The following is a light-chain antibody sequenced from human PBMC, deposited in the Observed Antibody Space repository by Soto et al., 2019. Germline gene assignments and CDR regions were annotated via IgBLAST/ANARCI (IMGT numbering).Light chain of an antibody. V-gene: IGKV3-20*01. CDR1: QSVSSNH. CDR3: QQYGGSTYT. J-gene: IGKJ2*01. CDR2: GAS. Sequence: EIVLTQSPGSLSLSPRERATLSCRASQSVSSNHLAWYQQKPGQAPRLLIYGASRRAAGIPDRFRGSGSGTDFTLTISRLEPEDFAVYYCQQYGGSTYTFGQGTKVEIK.